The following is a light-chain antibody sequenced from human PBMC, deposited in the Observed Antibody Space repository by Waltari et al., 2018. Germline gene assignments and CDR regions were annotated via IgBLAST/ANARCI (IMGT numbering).Light chain of an antibody. V-gene: IGLV2-14*01. CDR3: SSYTSTNTVI. CDR1: SSDIGGYNS. J-gene: IGLJ2*01. Sequence: QSALTQPASVSGSPGQSITISCTGTSSDIGGYNSVPWYQQHPGKAPKLMIFDVTKRPSGVSDRFSGSKSGNTASLTISGLHTEDESDYYCSSYTSTNTVIFGGGTKVTVL. CDR2: DVT.